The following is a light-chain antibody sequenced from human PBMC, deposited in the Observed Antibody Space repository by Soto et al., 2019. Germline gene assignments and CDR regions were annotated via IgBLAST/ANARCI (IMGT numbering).Light chain of an antibody. CDR1: QSISSW. J-gene: IGKJ1*01. Sequence: DIKMNQSPSTLSASVGDRVTITCRASQSISSWLAWYQQKPGKAPKLLIYKASSLESGVPSRFSGSGSGTEFTLTISSLQPDDFATYYCQQYNSYWTFGQGTNVDIK. CDR2: KAS. CDR3: QQYNSYWT. V-gene: IGKV1-5*03.